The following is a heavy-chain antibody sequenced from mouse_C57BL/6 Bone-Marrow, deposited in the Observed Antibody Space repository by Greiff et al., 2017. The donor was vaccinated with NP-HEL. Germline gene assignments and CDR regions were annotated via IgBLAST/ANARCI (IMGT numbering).Heavy chain of an antibody. D-gene: IGHD4-1*01. CDR2: INQDSSTI. V-gene: IGHV4-1*01. J-gene: IGHJ3*01. CDR3: ARPDWAWFAY. CDR1: GVDFSRYW. Sequence: AGGGVDFSRYWMSWVRRAPGKGLEWIGEINQDSSTINYAPSLKDKFIISRDNAKNTLYLQMSKVRSEDTALYYCARPDWAWFAYWGQGTLVTVSA.